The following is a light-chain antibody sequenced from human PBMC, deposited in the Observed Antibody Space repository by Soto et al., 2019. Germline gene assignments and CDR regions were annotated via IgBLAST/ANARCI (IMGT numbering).Light chain of an antibody. CDR2: DVS. Sequence: QSALTQPRSVSGSPGQSVTISCTGTSSDVGSYNYVSWYQQHPGKAPKLMLFDVSKRSSGVPDRFSGPKSGNTASLAISGLQAEDEADYYCCSYAGSSTLFGGGTKVTVL. V-gene: IGLV2-11*01. J-gene: IGLJ2*01. CDR3: CSYAGSSTL. CDR1: SSDVGSYNY.